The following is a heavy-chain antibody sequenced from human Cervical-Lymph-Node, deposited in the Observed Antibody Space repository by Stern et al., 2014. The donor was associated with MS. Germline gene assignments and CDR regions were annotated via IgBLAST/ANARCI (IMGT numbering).Heavy chain of an antibody. CDR3: ARGYNYAYEY. Sequence: QVQLVESGVEVKKPGASVKVSCKASGYTFTGYNMHWVRQAPGPGLEWMGRIITSRGDTYYAQKFQGRVTMTMDTSIDTAYMELSSLTFDDTALYYCARGYNYAYEYWGQGTLVTVSS. J-gene: IGHJ4*02. CDR2: IITSRGDT. V-gene: IGHV1-2*06. D-gene: IGHD5-18*01. CDR1: GYTFTGYN.